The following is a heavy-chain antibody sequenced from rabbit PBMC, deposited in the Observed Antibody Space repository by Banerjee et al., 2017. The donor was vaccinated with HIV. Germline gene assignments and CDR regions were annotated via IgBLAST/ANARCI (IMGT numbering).Heavy chain of an antibody. D-gene: IGHD1-1*01. Sequence: QSLEESGGDLVKPGASLTLTCTAPGFTISSGYWICWVRQAPGKGLEWIACIYAGSSGSTYYASWAKGRFTISKTSSTTVTLQMTSLTAADTATYFCAGGGYDRINLWGPGTLVTVS. CDR1: GFTISSGYW. V-gene: IGHV1S40*01. J-gene: IGHJ4*01. CDR3: AGGGYDRINL. CDR2: IYAGSSGST.